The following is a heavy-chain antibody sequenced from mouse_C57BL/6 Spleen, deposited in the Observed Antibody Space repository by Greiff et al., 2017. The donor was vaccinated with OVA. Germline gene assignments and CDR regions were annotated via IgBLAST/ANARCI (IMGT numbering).Heavy chain of an antibody. Sequence: QVQLQQPGAELVRPGPSVKLSCKASGYTFTSYWMHWVKQRPGQGLEWIGVIDPSDSYTNYNQKFKGKATLTVDTSSSTAYMQLSSLTSEDSAVYYCARRYYDYDEGYAMDYWGQGTSVTVSS. D-gene: IGHD2-4*01. CDR1: GYTFTSYW. J-gene: IGHJ4*01. V-gene: IGHV1-59*01. CDR3: ARRYYDYDEGYAMDY. CDR2: IDPSDSYT.